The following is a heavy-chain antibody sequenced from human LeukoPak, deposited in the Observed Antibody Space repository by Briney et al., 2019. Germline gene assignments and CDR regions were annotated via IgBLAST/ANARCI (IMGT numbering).Heavy chain of an antibody. Sequence: GGSLRLSCVGSGFTFRSHAMSWVRQAPGKGLEWVSAISGSGGSTYYADSVKGRFTISRDNSKNTLYLQMNSLRAEDTAVYYCAESGMIDPGSYSPTYYFDYWGQGTLVTVSS. CDR3: AESGMIDPGSYSPTYYFDY. CDR1: GFTFRSHA. J-gene: IGHJ4*02. CDR2: ISGSGGST. V-gene: IGHV3-23*01. D-gene: IGHD1-26*01.